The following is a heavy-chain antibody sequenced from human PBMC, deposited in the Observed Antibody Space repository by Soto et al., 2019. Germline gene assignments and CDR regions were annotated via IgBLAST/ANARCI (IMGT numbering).Heavy chain of an antibody. D-gene: IGHD2-15*01. CDR1: GYTFTSYG. Sequence: ASVKVSCKASGYTFTSYGISWVRQAPGQGLEWMGWISAYNGNTNYAQKLQGRVTMTTDTSTSTAYMELRSLRSDDTAVYYCARDPRRVVAAGLFDYWGQGTLVTVSS. CDR3: ARDPRRVVAAGLFDY. CDR2: ISAYNGNT. J-gene: IGHJ4*02. V-gene: IGHV1-18*01.